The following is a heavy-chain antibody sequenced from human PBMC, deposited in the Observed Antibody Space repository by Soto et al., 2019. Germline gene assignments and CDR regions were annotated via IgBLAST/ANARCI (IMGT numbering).Heavy chain of an antibody. Sequence: SETLSLTCTVSGGSVSSGSYYWSWIRQPPGKGLEWIGYIYYSGSTNYNPSLKSRVTISVDTSKNQFSLKLSSVTAADTAVYYCARVPYYYDSSGYYYPYFDYWGQGTLVTVSS. D-gene: IGHD3-22*01. CDR2: IYYSGST. CDR3: ARVPYYYDSSGYYYPYFDY. CDR1: GGSVSSGSYY. J-gene: IGHJ4*02. V-gene: IGHV4-61*01.